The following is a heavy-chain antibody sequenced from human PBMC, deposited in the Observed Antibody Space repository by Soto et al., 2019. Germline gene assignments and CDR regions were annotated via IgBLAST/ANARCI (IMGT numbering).Heavy chain of an antibody. V-gene: IGHV3-33*01. CDR2: IWYDGSNQ. Sequence: QVHLVESGGGVVQPGRSLRLSCLASGFSFSSSGMHWIRQPPGKGLEWLALIWYDGSNQIYLDSVKDRFTISRDNSKNTLYLQMNSLTVEDTAVYFCASITGTNAFDIWGQRTMVTVSS. CDR3: ASITGTNAFDI. CDR1: GFSFSSSG. J-gene: IGHJ3*02. D-gene: IGHD3-10*01.